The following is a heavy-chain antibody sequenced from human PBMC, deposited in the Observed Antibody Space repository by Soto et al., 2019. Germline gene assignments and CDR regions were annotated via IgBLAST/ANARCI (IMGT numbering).Heavy chain of an antibody. Sequence: GGSLRLSCEVSGFTFSAYWMHWVRQVPGKGLIWVSRISDDGSTTTYADSVKGRFTISRGNAKNTLYLQMNSLRADDTGLYYCTRGPRVSSTGTGAHWGQGTLVTVSS. V-gene: IGHV3-74*01. CDR3: TRGPRVSSTGTGAH. D-gene: IGHD1-1*01. CDR2: ISDDGSTT. J-gene: IGHJ4*02. CDR1: GFTFSAYW.